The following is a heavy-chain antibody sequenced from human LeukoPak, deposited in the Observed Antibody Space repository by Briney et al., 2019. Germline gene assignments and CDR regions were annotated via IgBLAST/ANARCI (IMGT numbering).Heavy chain of an antibody. CDR2: IIPIFGTA. CDR3: ARGEVGGYYYYGMDV. Sequence: GASVKVSCKASGGTFSSYAISWVRQAPGQGLEWMGGIIPIFGTANYAQKFQGRVTITADESTSTAYVELSSLRSEDTAVYYCARGEVGGYYYYGMDVWGQGTTVTVSS. D-gene: IGHD1-26*01. V-gene: IGHV1-69*13. CDR1: GGTFSSYA. J-gene: IGHJ6*02.